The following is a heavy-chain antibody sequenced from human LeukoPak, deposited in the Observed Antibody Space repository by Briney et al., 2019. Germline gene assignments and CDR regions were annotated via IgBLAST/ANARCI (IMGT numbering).Heavy chain of an antibody. Sequence: DSVKGRFTISRDNSKNTLYLQMNSLRAEDTAVYYCAKALPAYCGGDCYLDYWGQGTLVTVSS. D-gene: IGHD2-21*02. CDR3: AKALPAYCGGDCYLDY. J-gene: IGHJ4*02. V-gene: IGHV3-23*01.